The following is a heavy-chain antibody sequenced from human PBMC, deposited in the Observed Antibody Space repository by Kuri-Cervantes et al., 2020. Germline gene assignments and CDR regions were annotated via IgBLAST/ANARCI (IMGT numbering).Heavy chain of an antibody. Sequence: SETLSLTCAVYGGSFSGYYWSWIRQPPGKGLEWIGEINHSGSTNYNPSLKSRVTISVDTSKNQFSLKLSSVTAADTAVYYCARGREWLRSRPFVYWGQGTLVTVSS. J-gene: IGHJ4*02. V-gene: IGHV4-34*01. CDR3: ARGREWLRSRPFVY. CDR2: INHSGST. CDR1: GGSFSGYY. D-gene: IGHD5-12*01.